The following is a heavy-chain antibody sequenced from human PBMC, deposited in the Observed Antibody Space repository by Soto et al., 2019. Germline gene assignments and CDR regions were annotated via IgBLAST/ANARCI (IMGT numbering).Heavy chain of an antibody. J-gene: IGHJ4*02. D-gene: IGHD2-21*02. Sequence: SETLSLTCTVSGGSISSNSYYWGWIRQPPGKGLEWIGGIPYTGDTNYNPPLKSRVTISVDTSKNQFSLKLSSVTAADTAVYYCARSIVVVTALDYWGQGTLVTVPQ. CDR2: IPYTGDT. CDR1: GGSISSNSYY. V-gene: IGHV4-39*01. CDR3: ARSIVVVTALDY.